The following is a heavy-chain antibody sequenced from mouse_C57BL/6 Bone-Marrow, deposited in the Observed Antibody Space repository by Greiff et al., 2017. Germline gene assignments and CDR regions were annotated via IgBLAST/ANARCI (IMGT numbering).Heavy chain of an antibody. Sequence: VQLQQPGAELVKPGASVKSSCKASGYTFTSYWMHWVKQRPGQGLEWIGMIHPNRGSTNYNEKFKSKATLTVDEYSSTAYMQLSSLTSEDSAVYYCARTGIYYGNFWFADWGQGTLVTVSA. J-gene: IGHJ3*01. D-gene: IGHD2-1*01. CDR1: GYTFTSYW. V-gene: IGHV1-64*01. CDR3: ARTGIYYGNFWFAD. CDR2: IHPNRGST.